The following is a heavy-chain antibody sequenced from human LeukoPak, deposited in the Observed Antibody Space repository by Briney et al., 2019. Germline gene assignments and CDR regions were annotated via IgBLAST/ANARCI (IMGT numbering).Heavy chain of an antibody. CDR1: GGSIRSYY. CDR3: ARECSGWYGYYYYYMDV. CDR2: IYHSGST. V-gene: IGHV4-38-2*02. D-gene: IGHD6-19*01. J-gene: IGHJ6*03. Sequence: PSETLSLTCTVSGGSIRSYYWGWIRQPPGKGLEWIGSIYHSGSTYYNPSLKSRVTISVDTSKNQFSLKLSSVTAADTAVYYCARECSGWYGYYYYYMDVWGKGTTVTVSS.